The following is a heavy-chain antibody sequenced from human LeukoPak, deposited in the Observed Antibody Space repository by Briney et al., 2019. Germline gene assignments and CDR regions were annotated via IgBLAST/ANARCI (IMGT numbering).Heavy chain of an antibody. D-gene: IGHD1-14*01. CDR3: ARGTRGLWAGD. CDR1: GGSISSYY. Sequence: PSETLSLTCTVSGGSISSYYWSWIRQPPGKGLEWIGYIYYSGSTNYNPSLKSRVTISVDRSKNQFSLKLSSVTAADTAVYYCARGTRGLWAGDWGQGTLVTVSS. CDR2: IYYSGST. V-gene: IGHV4-59*12. J-gene: IGHJ4*02.